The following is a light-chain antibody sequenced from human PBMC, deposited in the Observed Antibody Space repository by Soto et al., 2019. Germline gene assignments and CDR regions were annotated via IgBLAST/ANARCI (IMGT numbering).Light chain of an antibody. CDR2: DVT. CDR3: SSYTSTSTLVL. J-gene: IGLJ2*01. V-gene: IGLV2-14*03. CDR1: SSDVGGYKY. Sequence: QSALTQPASVSGSPGQSITISCTGASSDVGGYKYVSLYQHHPGKAPKLLIYDVTIRPSGVSDRFSGSKSGNTASLTISGLQAEYEATYYCSSYTSTSTLVLFGGGTKLTVL.